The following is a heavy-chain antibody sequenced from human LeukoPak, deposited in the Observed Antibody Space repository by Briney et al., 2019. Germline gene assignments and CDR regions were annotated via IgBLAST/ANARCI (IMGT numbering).Heavy chain of an antibody. V-gene: IGHV1-69*10. Sequence: SVKVSCKASGGTFSSYAISWVRQAPGQGLEWMGGIIPILGIANYAQKFQGRVTITADKSTSTAYMELSSLRSEDTAVYYCARALSKNYYYYGMDVWGQGTTVTVSS. D-gene: IGHD2/OR15-2a*01. CDR2: IIPILGIA. CDR1: GGTFSSYA. J-gene: IGHJ6*02. CDR3: ARALSKNYYYYGMDV.